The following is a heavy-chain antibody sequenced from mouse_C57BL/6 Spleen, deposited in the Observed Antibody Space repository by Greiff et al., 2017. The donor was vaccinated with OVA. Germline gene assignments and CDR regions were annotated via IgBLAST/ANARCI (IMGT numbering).Heavy chain of an antibody. Sequence: QVQLQQPGTELVKPGASVKLSCKASGYTFTSYWMHWVKQRPGQGLEWIGNINPSNGGTNYNEKFKSKATLTVDKSSSTAYMQLSSLTSEDSEVYYCARERSYYSNYYAMDYWGQGTSVTVSS. D-gene: IGHD2-5*01. CDR3: ARERSYYSNYYAMDY. V-gene: IGHV1-53*01. CDR2: INPSNGGT. J-gene: IGHJ4*01. CDR1: GYTFTSYW.